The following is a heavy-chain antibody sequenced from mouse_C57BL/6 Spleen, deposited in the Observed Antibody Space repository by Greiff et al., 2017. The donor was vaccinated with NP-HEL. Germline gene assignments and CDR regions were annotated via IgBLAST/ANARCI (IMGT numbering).Heavy chain of an antibody. V-gene: IGHV1-69*01. CDR2: IDPSDSYT. CDR3: ARDLSLDY. J-gene: IGHJ2*01. Sequence: QVQLQQSGAELVMPGASVKLSCKASGYTFTSYWMHWVKQRPGQGLEWIGEIDPSDSYTNYNQKFKGKSTLTVDKSSSTAYMQLSSLTSEDSAVYYCARDLSLDYWGQGTTLTVSS. CDR1: GYTFTSYW.